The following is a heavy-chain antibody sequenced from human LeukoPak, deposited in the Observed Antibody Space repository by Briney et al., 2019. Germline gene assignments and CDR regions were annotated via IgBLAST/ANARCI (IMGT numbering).Heavy chain of an antibody. Sequence: ASVRVSCKASGYSFTTYGISWMRQAPGQGLEWLGWINSNSGGTNYVQKFQGRVTMTRDTSISTASMELSRLRSDDTAVYYCARGGSDWYHYDSSGYHVWGQGTLVTVSS. D-gene: IGHD3-22*01. J-gene: IGHJ4*02. CDR2: INSNSGGT. CDR1: GYSFTTYG. V-gene: IGHV1-2*02. CDR3: ARGGSDWYHYDSSGYHV.